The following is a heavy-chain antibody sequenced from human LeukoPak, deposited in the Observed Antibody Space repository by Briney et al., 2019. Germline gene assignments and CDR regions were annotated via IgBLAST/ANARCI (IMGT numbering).Heavy chain of an antibody. J-gene: IGHJ4*02. CDR1: GFTFSSQS. CDR3: ARGFNWAFDY. Sequence: GGSLRLSCAASGFTFSSQSMNWVRQAPGKGLEWLSFIDSSNNIYYADSVKGRFTISRDNAKNSLYLQMNSLRAEDTAVYYCARGFNWAFDYWGQGTLVTVSS. CDR2: IDSSNNI. V-gene: IGHV3-48*01. D-gene: IGHD1-1*01.